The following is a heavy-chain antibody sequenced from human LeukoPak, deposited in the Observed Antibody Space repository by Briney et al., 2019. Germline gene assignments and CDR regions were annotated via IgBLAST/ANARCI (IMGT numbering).Heavy chain of an antibody. V-gene: IGHV4-59*01. CDR2: IYYSGSA. J-gene: IGHJ4*02. Sequence: SETLSLTCTVSVGSISTYQWSWIRQPPGKGLEWIGNIYYSGSANYNPSLQSRVVISVDTSKNQFSLNLSPVLAADTAVYYCARVGVDYSGNIIKYFFDYWGQGTLVTVSS. D-gene: IGHD4-23*01. CDR3: ARVGVDYSGNIIKYFFDY. CDR1: VGSISTYQ.